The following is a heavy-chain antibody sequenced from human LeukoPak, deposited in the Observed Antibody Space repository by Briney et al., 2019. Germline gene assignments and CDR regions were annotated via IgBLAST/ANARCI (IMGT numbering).Heavy chain of an antibody. V-gene: IGHV4-39*01. CDR1: GGSFSISSYF. CDR2: VYYSGST. D-gene: IGHD4-17*01. J-gene: IGHJ4*02. CDR3: ASHVDYGDSRARFDY. Sequence: SETLSLTCSVSGGSFSISSYFWGWIRQPPGNGLEWIGSVYYSGSTYYSPSLKSRVTISVDTSKNQFSLKLSSVTAADTAVYYCASHVDYGDSRARFDYWGQGTLVTVSS.